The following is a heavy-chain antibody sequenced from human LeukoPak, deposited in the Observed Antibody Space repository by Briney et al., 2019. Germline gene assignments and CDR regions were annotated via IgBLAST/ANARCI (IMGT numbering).Heavy chain of an antibody. CDR1: GYTFVNYW. CDR3: MACNWDEAPGFDV. J-gene: IGHJ3*01. V-gene: IGHV5-51*01. D-gene: IGHD1-26*01. CDR2: IYPADSET. Sequence: GEFLKISCQASGYTFVNYWIAWVRPMPGKGLELMGIIYPADSETRYGPSFQGHVTISADDSSTVAYLQWNSLKASDTARYYCMACNWDEAPGFDVWGQGTMVTVSS.